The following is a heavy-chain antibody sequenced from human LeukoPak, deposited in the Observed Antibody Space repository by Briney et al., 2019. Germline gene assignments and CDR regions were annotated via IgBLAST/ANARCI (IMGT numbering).Heavy chain of an antibody. CDR2: ISSSSSYI. D-gene: IGHD5-18*01. J-gene: IGHJ6*03. Sequence: PGGSLRLSCAASGFTFSSYSMNWVRQAPGKGLVWVSSISSSSSYIYYADSVKGRFTISRDNAKNSLYLQMNSLRAEDTAVYYCARDHPQDTAMVIYLGAPYYYYYMDVWGKGTTVTVSS. V-gene: IGHV3-21*01. CDR3: ARDHPQDTAMVIYLGAPYYYYYMDV. CDR1: GFTFSSYS.